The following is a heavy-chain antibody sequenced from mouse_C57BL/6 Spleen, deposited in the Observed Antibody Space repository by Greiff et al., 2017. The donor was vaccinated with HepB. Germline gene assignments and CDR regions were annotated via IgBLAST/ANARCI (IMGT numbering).Heavy chain of an antibody. J-gene: IGHJ3*01. CDR1: GYTFTDYE. Sequence: VKLMESGAELVRPGASVTLSCKASGYTFTDYEMHWVKQTPVHGLEWIGAIDPETGGTAYNQKFKGKAILTADKSSSTAYMELRSLTSEDSAVYYCTRSTGIYYDYDGGWFAYWGQGTLVTVSA. CDR3: TRSTGIYYDYDGGWFAY. V-gene: IGHV1-15*01. CDR2: IDPETGGT. D-gene: IGHD2-4*01.